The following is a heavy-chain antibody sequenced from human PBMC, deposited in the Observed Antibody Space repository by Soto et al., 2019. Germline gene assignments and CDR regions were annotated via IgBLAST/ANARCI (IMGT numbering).Heavy chain of an antibody. CDR1: GYTFTSYA. CDR2: INAGNGNT. D-gene: IGHD3-10*01. J-gene: IGHJ4*02. V-gene: IGHV1-3*01. CDR3: ARSSFYKYVNFDY. Sequence: GASVKVFCKASGYTFTSYAMHWVRQAPGQRLEWMGWINAGNGNTKYSQKFQGRVTITRDTSASTAYMELSSLRSEDTAVYYCARSSFYKYVNFDYWGQGTLVTVSS.